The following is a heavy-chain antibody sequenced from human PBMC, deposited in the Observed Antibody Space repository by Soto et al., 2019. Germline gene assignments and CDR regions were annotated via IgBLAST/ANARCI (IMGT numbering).Heavy chain of an antibody. Sequence: ASVKVSCKASGGTFSSYAISWVRQAPGQGLEWMGGIIPIFGTANYAQKFQGRVTITADESTSTAYMELSSLRSEDTAVYYCARSAKGRLYTPDYSDYWGQGTLVTVSS. CDR2: IIPIFGTA. D-gene: IGHD2-2*02. V-gene: IGHV1-69*13. J-gene: IGHJ4*02. CDR1: GGTFSSYA. CDR3: ARSAKGRLYTPDYSDY.